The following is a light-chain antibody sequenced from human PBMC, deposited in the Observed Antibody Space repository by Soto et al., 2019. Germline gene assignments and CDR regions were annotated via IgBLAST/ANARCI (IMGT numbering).Light chain of an antibody. CDR1: QSISVH. Sequence: DIQMTQSPSSLSASVGDTVTITCRASQSISVHLNWYQQKPGKVPKLLIYAASNLQSGVPSSFSSSGSETDFAITISSLPPEDFATYYGQQGYITPYTFGQGTKLQIK. V-gene: IGKV1-39*01. J-gene: IGKJ2*01. CDR2: AAS. CDR3: QQGYITPYT.